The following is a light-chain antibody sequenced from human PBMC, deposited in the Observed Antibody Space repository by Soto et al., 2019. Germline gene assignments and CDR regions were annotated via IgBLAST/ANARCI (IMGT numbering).Light chain of an antibody. Sequence: QPVLTQSPSASASLGASVKLTCTLSSGHSNYAIAWHQQQSEKGPRYLMKLNSDGSHSKGDGIPDRFSGSSSGAERYLTIYSLQSEDEADYYCQTWGSGIVVLGGGTQLTVL. CDR2: LNSDGSH. V-gene: IGLV4-69*01. J-gene: IGLJ2*01. CDR3: QTWGSGIVV. CDR1: SGHSNYA.